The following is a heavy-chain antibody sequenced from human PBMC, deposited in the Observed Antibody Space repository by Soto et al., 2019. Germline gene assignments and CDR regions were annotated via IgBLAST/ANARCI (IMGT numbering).Heavy chain of an antibody. D-gene: IGHD5-18*01. CDR1: GYTFTSYG. Sequence: ASVKVSCKASGYTFTSYGISWVRQAPGQGLEWMGWISAYNGNTNYAQKLQGRVTMTTDKSTSTAYMELRSLRSDDTAVYYCARVGYSYGEGVDYYYGMDVWGQGTTVTVSS. CDR2: ISAYNGNT. V-gene: IGHV1-18*01. CDR3: ARVGYSYGEGVDYYYGMDV. J-gene: IGHJ6*02.